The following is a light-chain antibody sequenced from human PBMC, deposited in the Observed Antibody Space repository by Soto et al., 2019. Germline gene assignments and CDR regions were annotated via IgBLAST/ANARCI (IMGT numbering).Light chain of an antibody. V-gene: IGLV2-14*01. Sequence: QSVLTQPASMSGSPGQSVTISCAGTSSDIGGYNYVSWYQHHPGTAPKLIIYDVSSRPSGVSHRFSASKSGNTASLTTSGLQAEDEADYYCSSFSVASPLFGTGTKVTVL. CDR2: DVS. CDR3: SSFSVASPL. CDR1: SSDIGGYNY. J-gene: IGLJ1*01.